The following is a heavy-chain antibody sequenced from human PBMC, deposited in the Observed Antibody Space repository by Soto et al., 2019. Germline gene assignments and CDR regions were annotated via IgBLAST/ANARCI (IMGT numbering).Heavy chain of an antibody. CDR1: GGSFTSLI. D-gene: IGHD2-15*01. Sequence: QVQLVQSGAEVKKPGSSVKVSCKASGGSFTSLIITWVRQAPGQGLEWMGRIIPVLGVEYYAQKFQGRVTITADKSTTTAYMELTSLTSEDTAVYYCAESPNPGSATPSYYGMGVWGRGTTVTVSS. CDR3: AESPNPGSATPSYYGMGV. V-gene: IGHV1-69*02. J-gene: IGHJ6*02. CDR2: IIPVLGVE.